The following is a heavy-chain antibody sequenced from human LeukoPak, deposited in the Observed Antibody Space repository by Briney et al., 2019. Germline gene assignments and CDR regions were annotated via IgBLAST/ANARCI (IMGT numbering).Heavy chain of an antibody. D-gene: IGHD5-12*01. CDR1: GFTFSRYS. V-gene: IGHV3-21*01. CDR2: ISISSNYI. J-gene: IGHJ6*03. Sequence: KTGGSLRLSCAASGFTFSRYSMNWVRQAPGKGLEWVSSISISSNYIYYADSVKGRFTISRDNAKNSLYLQMNSLRAEDTAVYYCARDASGYGLAGLYYYYMDVWGKGTTVTVSS. CDR3: ARDASGYGLAGLYYYYMDV.